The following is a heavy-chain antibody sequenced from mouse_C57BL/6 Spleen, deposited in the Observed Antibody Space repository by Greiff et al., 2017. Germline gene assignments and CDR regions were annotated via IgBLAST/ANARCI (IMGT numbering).Heavy chain of an antibody. J-gene: IGHJ3*01. Sequence: EVQLQQSGPELVKPGASVKISCKASGYTFTDYYMNWVKQSHGKSLEWIGDINPNNGGTSYNQKFKGKATLTVDKSSSTAYMELRSLTSEDSAVYYCARSGYYGSSPWFADWGQGTLVTVSA. CDR2: INPNNGGT. D-gene: IGHD1-1*01. CDR1: GYTFTDYY. V-gene: IGHV1-26*01. CDR3: ARSGYYGSSPWFAD.